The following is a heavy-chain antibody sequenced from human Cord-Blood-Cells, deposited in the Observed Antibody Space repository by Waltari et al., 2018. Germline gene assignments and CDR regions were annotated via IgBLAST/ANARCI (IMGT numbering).Heavy chain of an antibody. D-gene: IGHD2-21*01. J-gene: IGHJ4*02. CDR1: GYSFSSGYS. CDR2: IYHSGST. V-gene: IGHV4-38-2*01. Sequence: QVQLQESGPGLVKPSETLSLTCAVSGYSFSSGYSWGWIRQPPGKGLEWIGSIYHSGSTYYNPSLKSRVTISVDTSKNQFSLKLSSVTAADTAVYYCARGPVEGGDWDGYYFDYWGQGTLVTVSS. CDR3: ARGPVEGGDWDGYYFDY.